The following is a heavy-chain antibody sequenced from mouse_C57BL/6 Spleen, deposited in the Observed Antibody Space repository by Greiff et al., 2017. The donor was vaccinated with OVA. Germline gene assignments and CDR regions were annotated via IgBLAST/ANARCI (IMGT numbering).Heavy chain of an antibody. CDR2: IYPRDGST. V-gene: IGHV1-85*01. CDR3: ARGDDGYYVTYFDY. CDR1: GYTFTSYD. D-gene: IGHD2-3*01. J-gene: IGHJ2*01. Sequence: VQLQQSGPELVKPGASVKLSCKASGYTFTSYDINWVKQRPGQGLEWIGWIYPRDGSTKYSEKFKGKATLTVDTSSSTAYMELHSLTSEDSAVYFCARGDDGYYVTYFDYWGQGTTLTVSS.